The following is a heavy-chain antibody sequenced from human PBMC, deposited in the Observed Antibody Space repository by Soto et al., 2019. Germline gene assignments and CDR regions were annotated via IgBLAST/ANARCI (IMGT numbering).Heavy chain of an antibody. CDR1: GFTFKSYA. J-gene: IGHJ6*02. CDR3: ARTYHYDSSDYYGPRDYYYGMDV. D-gene: IGHD3-22*01. Sequence: PGGSLRLSCAASGFTFKSYAMHWVRQAPGKGLEWVAVVSHDGSIKYYIDSVKGRFTVSRDNSKNTLYLQMNSLRGEETAVYYCARTYHYDSSDYYGPRDYYYGMDVWGQGTTVTVSS. V-gene: IGHV3-30*04. CDR2: VSHDGSIK.